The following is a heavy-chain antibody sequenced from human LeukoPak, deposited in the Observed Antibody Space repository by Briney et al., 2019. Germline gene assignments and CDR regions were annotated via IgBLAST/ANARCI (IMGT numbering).Heavy chain of an antibody. J-gene: IGHJ4*02. D-gene: IGHD6-19*01. CDR3: AKDNRGGWSGYFDY. Sequence: PGGSLRFSCAASGFIFSSYGMYWVRQAPGKGLEWVAVIWHDGSAEFYADSVKGRFSISRDDSKNTVYLQMNSLRVEDTALYYCAKDNRGGWSGYFDYWGQGILVTVSS. CDR2: IWHDGSAE. V-gene: IGHV3-33*03. CDR1: GFIFSSYG.